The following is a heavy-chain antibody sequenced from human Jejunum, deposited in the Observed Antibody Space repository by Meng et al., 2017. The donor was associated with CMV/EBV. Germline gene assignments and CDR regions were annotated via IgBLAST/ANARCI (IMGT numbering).Heavy chain of an antibody. CDR3: VRYSNYEGVFDY. J-gene: IGHJ4*02. CDR1: DFTFSDYW. D-gene: IGHD4-11*01. V-gene: IGHV3-7*01. Sequence: ASDFTFSDYWVSWGRQAPGKGLEWGANIKKDGSERYYADSVKGRFTLPRDNAKTSLYLQMNSLRVDDTAVYYCVRYSNYEGVFDYWGQGTLVTVSS. CDR2: IKKDGSER.